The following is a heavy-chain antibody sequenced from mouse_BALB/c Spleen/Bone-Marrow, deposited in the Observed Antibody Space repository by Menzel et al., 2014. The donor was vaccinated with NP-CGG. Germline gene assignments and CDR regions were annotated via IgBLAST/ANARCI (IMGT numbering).Heavy chain of an antibody. V-gene: IGHV1S82*01. Sequence: QVQLQQSGADLVRPGASVTLSCKASAYSFTSYWMNWVKQRPAHGLECVGMLHPSDSDTRLNQKYHDKDTLTVDKSSSKAYMQRSRPTSDGAAVYFCARRERPGRIYWVQGTTRTGAS. J-gene: IGHJ2*01. CDR1: AYSFTSYW. CDR3: ARRERPGRIY. D-gene: IGHD2-3*01. CDR2: LHPSDSDT.